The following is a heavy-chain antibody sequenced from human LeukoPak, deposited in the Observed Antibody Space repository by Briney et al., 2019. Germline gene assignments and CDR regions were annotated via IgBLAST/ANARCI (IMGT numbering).Heavy chain of an antibody. Sequence: ASVKVPCKVSGYTLTELSMHWVRQAPGKGLEWMGGFDPEDGETIYAQKFQGRVTMTEDTSTDTAYMELSSLRSEDTAVYYCATMLGFIVGALFDYWGQGTLVTVSS. V-gene: IGHV1-24*01. CDR2: FDPEDGET. J-gene: IGHJ4*02. CDR1: GYTLTELS. CDR3: ATMLGFIVGALFDY. D-gene: IGHD1-26*01.